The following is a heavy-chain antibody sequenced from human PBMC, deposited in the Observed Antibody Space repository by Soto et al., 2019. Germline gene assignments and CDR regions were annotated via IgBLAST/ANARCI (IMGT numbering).Heavy chain of an antibody. Sequence: QVQLQQWGAGLLKPSETLSLTCAVYGGSFSGYFWNWIRQPPGKGLEWIGEINHEGSTNYNPSLKSRVTVSVDTSKNQFSLKLTSVTAADTAMYYCARRDNSAWYLNYWGQGTLVTVSP. V-gene: IGHV4-34*01. CDR1: GGSFSGYF. D-gene: IGHD6-19*01. CDR2: INHEGST. J-gene: IGHJ4*02. CDR3: ARRDNSAWYLNY.